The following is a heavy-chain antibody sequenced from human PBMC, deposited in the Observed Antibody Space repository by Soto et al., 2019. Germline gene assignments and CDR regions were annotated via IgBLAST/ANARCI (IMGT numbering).Heavy chain of an antibody. Sequence: ASVKVSCKASGYTFTSYAMHWVRQAPGQRLEWMGWINTGNGNTKYLQKFQGRVTITRDTSASTVYMELSSLRSEDTAVYYCARDGSSSWYPYFDYWGQGTLVTVSS. CDR1: GYTFTSYA. CDR2: INTGNGNT. J-gene: IGHJ4*02. CDR3: ARDGSSSWYPYFDY. D-gene: IGHD6-13*01. V-gene: IGHV1-3*04.